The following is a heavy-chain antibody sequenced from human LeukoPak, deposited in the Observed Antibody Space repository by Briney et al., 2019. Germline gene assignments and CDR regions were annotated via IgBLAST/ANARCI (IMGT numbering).Heavy chain of an antibody. Sequence: ASVKVSFKASGYTFTSYAMHWVRQAPGQRLEWMGWINAGNGNTKYSQEFQGRVTITRDTSASTAYMELSSLRSEDMAVYYCARDSLGGSDWLLSHYYYYYYMDVWGKGTTVTVSS. J-gene: IGHJ6*03. CDR1: GYTFTSYA. CDR2: INAGNGNT. V-gene: IGHV1-3*03. CDR3: ARDSLGGSDWLLSHYYYYYYMDV. D-gene: IGHD3-9*01.